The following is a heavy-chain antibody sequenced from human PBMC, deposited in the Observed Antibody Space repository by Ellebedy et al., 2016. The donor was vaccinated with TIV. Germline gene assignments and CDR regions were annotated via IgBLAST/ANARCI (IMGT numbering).Heavy chain of an antibody. CDR3: ARDPGSSAFDI. D-gene: IGHD2-15*01. CDR1: GFSFSDFW. V-gene: IGHV3-7*01. J-gene: IGHJ3*02. CDR2: MDPRGSVR. Sequence: GESLKISCAASGFSFSDFWMSWVRQTPGKGLEFVSNMDPRGSVRTYVDSVKGRFTISRDNTKNSVYLQMNSLRVDETAVYYCARDPGSSAFDIWGQGTVVTVSS.